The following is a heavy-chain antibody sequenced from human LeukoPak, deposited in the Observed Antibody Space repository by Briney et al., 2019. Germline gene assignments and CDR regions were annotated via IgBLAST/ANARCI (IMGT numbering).Heavy chain of an antibody. CDR3: AKDPNYYDSSGSFDP. CDR1: GFTFSSYA. D-gene: IGHD3-22*01. J-gene: IGHJ5*02. Sequence: PGGSLRLSCAASGFTFSSYAMSWVRQAPGKGLEWVSAISGSGGSTYYADSVKGRFTISRDNSKNTLYLQMNSLRAEDTAVYYCAKDPNYYDSSGSFDPWGQGTLVTVSS. CDR2: ISGSGGST. V-gene: IGHV3-23*01.